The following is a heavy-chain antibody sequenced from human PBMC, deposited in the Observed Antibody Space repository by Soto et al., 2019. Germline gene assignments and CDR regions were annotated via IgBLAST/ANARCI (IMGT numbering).Heavy chain of an antibody. J-gene: IGHJ4*02. V-gene: IGHV3-7*01. CDR3: ATAAARYYFDY. Sequence: VGSLRLSYAASGFTFSSYWMTWVRQAPGKGLEWVANIQQDGSDKYYVDSVKGRFTISRDNAKNSLYLQMNSLRAEDTAVYYCATAAARYYFDYWGQGTLVTGSS. CDR2: IQQDGSDK. CDR1: GFTFSSYW. D-gene: IGHD6-13*01.